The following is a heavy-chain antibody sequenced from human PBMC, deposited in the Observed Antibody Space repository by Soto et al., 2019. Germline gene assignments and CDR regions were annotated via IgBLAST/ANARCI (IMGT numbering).Heavy chain of an antibody. V-gene: IGHV3-48*01. Sequence: EVRLVESGGGLVQPGGSLRLSCATSGFILSDCAMNWVRQAPGKGLEWVSYISSSSSVIDYADSVKGRFTVSRDNARNSLYLQMNSLRAEDTAVYYCARDLSWGSNWYYYMDVWGKGTTVTVSS. CDR3: ARDLSWGSNWYYYMDV. J-gene: IGHJ6*03. CDR2: ISSSSSVI. CDR1: GFILSDCA. D-gene: IGHD7-27*01.